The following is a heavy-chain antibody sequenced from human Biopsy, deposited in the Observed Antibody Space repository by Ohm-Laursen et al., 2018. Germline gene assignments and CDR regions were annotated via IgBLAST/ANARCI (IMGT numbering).Heavy chain of an antibody. Sequence: GTLSLTCVVFGKTFSDYQWSWSRQPPGKGLEWIGQINQAGTTNYNPSLKSRVSISADASKYEFSLRLTSVTAADTAVYLCGNEVHGRDYWGLGAQVTVSS. V-gene: IGHV4-34*08. J-gene: IGHJ4*02. CDR3: GNEVHGRDY. D-gene: IGHD2-15*01. CDR1: GKTFSDYQ. CDR2: INQAGTT.